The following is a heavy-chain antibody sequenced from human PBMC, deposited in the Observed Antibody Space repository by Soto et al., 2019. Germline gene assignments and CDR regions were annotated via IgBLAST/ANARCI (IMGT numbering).Heavy chain of an antibody. V-gene: IGHV1-46*01. CDR1: GYTFTSYY. CDR2: INPSGGST. Sequence: QVQLVQSGAEVKKPGASVKVSCKASGYTFTSYYMHWVRQAPGQGLEWMGIINPSGGSTSYAQKFQGRVTMTRDMSTSTVYMELSSLRSEDTAVYYCARDRSVVVTASNAFDIWGQGTMVTVSS. D-gene: IGHD2-21*02. CDR3: ARDRSVVVTASNAFDI. J-gene: IGHJ3*02.